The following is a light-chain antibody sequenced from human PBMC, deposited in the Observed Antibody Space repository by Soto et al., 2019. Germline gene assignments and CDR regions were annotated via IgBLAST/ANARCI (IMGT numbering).Light chain of an antibody. CDR1: QDIRDD. V-gene: IGKV1-6*01. J-gene: IGKJ1*01. Sequence: AIQMTQSPSSLSASVGDRVTITCRASQDIRDDLSWYQQRPGKAPKVLIYGATILESGVPSRFSGSGSGTDFPLTISSLQPEDSGSYYCLQDFSYPRTFGQGTKVEVK. CDR2: GAT. CDR3: LQDFSYPRT.